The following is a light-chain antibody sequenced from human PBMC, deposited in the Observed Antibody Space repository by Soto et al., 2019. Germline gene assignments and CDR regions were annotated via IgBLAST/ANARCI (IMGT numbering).Light chain of an antibody. Sequence: QSALTQPASVSGSPGQSITISCTGTSSDGGGYNYVSWYQQHPGKAPKLMIYEVSNRPSGVSNRFSGSKSGNTASLTISGLKAEDEADYYCSSYTSSSPLVVFGGGTKLTVL. CDR1: SSDGGGYNY. CDR3: SSYTSSSPLVV. J-gene: IGLJ2*01. CDR2: EVS. V-gene: IGLV2-14*01.